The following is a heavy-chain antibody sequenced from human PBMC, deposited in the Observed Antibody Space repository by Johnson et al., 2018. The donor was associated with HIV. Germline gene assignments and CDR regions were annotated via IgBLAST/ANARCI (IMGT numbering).Heavy chain of an antibody. J-gene: IGHJ3*02. CDR2: ISWNSGSI. D-gene: IGHD4-17*01. CDR3: ARERAVTTKGYDEDAFDI. V-gene: IGHV3-9*01. CDR1: GFTFDDYA. Sequence: VQLVESGGGLVQPGRSLRLSCAASGFTFDDYAMHWVRQAPGKGLEWVSGISWNSGSIGYADSVQGRFTISRDNAKNTLYLQMSSLRAEDTALYYCARERAVTTKGYDEDAFDIWGQGTMVTVSS.